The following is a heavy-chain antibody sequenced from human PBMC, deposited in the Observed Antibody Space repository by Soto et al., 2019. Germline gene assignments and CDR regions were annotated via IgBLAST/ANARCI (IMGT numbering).Heavy chain of an antibody. CDR1: GFTFDDNA. J-gene: IGHJ4*02. CDR2: INWKSDI. Sequence: PGGSLRLSCAVSGFTFDDNAMHWVRQAPEKGLEWVSGINWKSDIGYADSVKGRFTISRDNSKNTLYLQMNSLRAEDTAVYYCARANYYDSSGTIGHFDYWGQGTLVTVSS. V-gene: IGHV3-9*01. D-gene: IGHD3-22*01. CDR3: ARANYYDSSGTIGHFDY.